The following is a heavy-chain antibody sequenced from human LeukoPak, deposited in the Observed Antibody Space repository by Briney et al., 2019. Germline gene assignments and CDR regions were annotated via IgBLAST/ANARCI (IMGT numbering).Heavy chain of an antibody. CDR1: GYTFTSYG. CDR2: ISPNNGKT. CDR3: ATKGSSSDYYGIDV. Sequence: ASVKVSCKTSGYTFTSYGITWVRQAPGQGLEWMAYISPNNGKTNYARNLQGRVTMTTDASTGKAYLELRSLISDDTAVYYCATKGSSSDYYGIDVWGQGTSVTVSS. J-gene: IGHJ6*02. V-gene: IGHV1-18*01. D-gene: IGHD6-6*01.